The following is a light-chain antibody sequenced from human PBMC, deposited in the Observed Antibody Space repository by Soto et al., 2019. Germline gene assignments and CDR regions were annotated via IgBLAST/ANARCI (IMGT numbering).Light chain of an antibody. Sequence: QSVLTQPASVSGSPGQSITISCTGPSSDVGGYNYVSWYQQHPGKAPKLMIYEVSNRPSGVSNRFSGSKSGNTASLTISGLQAEDEADYYCSSYTSSSTVVVGGVTKLTVL. J-gene: IGLJ2*01. CDR2: EVS. V-gene: IGLV2-14*01. CDR3: SSYTSSSTVV. CDR1: SSDVGGYNY.